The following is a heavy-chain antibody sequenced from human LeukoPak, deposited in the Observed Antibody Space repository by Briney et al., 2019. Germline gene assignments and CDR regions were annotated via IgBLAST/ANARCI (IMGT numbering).Heavy chain of an antibody. J-gene: IGHJ4*02. D-gene: IGHD6-13*01. CDR3: ARGSSSWYDFDY. CDR1: GFTVSSNY. CDR2: IYSGGST. Sequence: GGSLRLSCAASGFTVSSNYMSWVRQAPGKGLEWVSVIYSGGSTYYADSVKGRFTISRDNSKNTLYLQMNSLRAEDTAVYYCARGSSSWYDFDYWGQGTLVTVSS. V-gene: IGHV3-66*01.